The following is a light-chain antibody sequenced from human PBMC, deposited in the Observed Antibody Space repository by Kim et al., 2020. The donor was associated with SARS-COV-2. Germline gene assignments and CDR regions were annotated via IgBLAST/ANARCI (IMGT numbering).Light chain of an antibody. J-gene: IGKJ1*01. CDR2: AAS. Sequence: ASVGDRIIITCRASQGIRNDLGWYQQKPGKAPKLLIYAASSLESGVPSRFSGSGSGTDFTLTISRLQPEDFATYYCLQDYNYPRTFGQGTKVDIK. V-gene: IGKV1-6*02. CDR1: QGIRND. CDR3: LQDYNYPRT.